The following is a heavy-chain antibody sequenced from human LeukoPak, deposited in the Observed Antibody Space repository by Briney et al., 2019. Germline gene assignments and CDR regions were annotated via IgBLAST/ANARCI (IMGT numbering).Heavy chain of an antibody. Sequence: PGGSLRLSCAAAGFTVSSNYMSWVRQAPGKGLEWVSVMYSTGSTHYADSVKGSFTISRDNSKNTLYLQMNSLRAEDTAVYYCARGAENYGLAFDIWGQGTMATVSS. CDR3: ARGAENYGLAFDI. V-gene: IGHV3-66*01. CDR2: MYSTGST. J-gene: IGHJ3*02. D-gene: IGHD3-10*01. CDR1: GFTVSSNY.